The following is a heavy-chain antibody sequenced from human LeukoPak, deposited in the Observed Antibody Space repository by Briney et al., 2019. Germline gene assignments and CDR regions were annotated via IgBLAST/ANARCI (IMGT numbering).Heavy chain of an antibody. V-gene: IGHV5-51*01. CDR3: ARHVGVATIPSFDY. CDR1: GYKFNAYW. CDR2: IYPVDSDT. J-gene: IGHJ4*02. Sequence: GESLKISCMGSGYKFNAYWIAWVRQMPGKGREWMGIIYPVDSDTRYSPSFLGQVTISADKSISTAYLQWSSLKASDTAMYYCARHVGVATIPSFDYWGQGTLVTVSS. D-gene: IGHD5-12*01.